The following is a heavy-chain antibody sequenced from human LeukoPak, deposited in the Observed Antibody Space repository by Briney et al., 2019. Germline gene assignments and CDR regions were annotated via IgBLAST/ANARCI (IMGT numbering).Heavy chain of an antibody. CDR1: GFTFSSYS. Sequence: GGSLRLSCAASGFTFSSYSMNWVSQAPGKGLEWVSSISSSSSYIYYADSVKGRFTISRDNAKNSLYLQMNSLRAEDTAVYYCARGLAATNGFDYWGQGTLVTVSS. D-gene: IGHD2-15*01. CDR2: ISSSSSYI. V-gene: IGHV3-21*01. J-gene: IGHJ4*02. CDR3: ARGLAATNGFDY.